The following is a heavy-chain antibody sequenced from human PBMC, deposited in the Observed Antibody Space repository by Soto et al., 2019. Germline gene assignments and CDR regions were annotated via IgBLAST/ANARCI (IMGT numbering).Heavy chain of an antibody. CDR2: ISGSGGST. V-gene: IGHV3-23*01. D-gene: IGHD2-15*01. CDR3: AKDCSGGSCYRIATDY. CDR1: GFTFSSYA. Sequence: GGSLRLSCAASGFTFSSYAMSWVRQAPGKGLEWVSAISGSGGSTYYADSAKGRFTLSRDNSKNTLYLQMNSLRVEDTAVYYCAKDCSGGSCYRIATDYWGQGTLVTVSS. J-gene: IGHJ4*02.